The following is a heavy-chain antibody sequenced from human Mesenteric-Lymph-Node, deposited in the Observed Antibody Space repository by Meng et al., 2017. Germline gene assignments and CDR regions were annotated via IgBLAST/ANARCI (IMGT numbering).Heavy chain of an antibody. J-gene: IGHJ4*02. Sequence: SETLSLTCTVSGGSISSYYWSWIRQPPGKGLEWIGYIYYSGSTNYNPSLKSRVTISVDTSKNQFSLKLSSVTAADTAVYYCARENSKAAAGTGFDYWGQGTLVTVSS. CDR1: GGSISSYY. D-gene: IGHD6-13*01. CDR2: IYYSGST. CDR3: ARENSKAAAGTGFDY. V-gene: IGHV4-59*12.